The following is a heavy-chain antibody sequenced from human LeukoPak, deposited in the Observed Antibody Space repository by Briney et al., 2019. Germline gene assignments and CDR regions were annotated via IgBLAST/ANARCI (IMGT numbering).Heavy chain of an antibody. CDR1: GFTFSDHH. CDR3: ARSPLGIAPFDY. Sequence: GGSLRLSRAASGFTFSDHHMDWVRQAPGEGLEWVARIRNKANRYTTEYAASVKGRFTISRDDSENSLYLQMDSLKTEDTAVYYCARSPLGIAPFDYWGQGTLVTVSS. CDR2: IRNKANRYTT. D-gene: IGHD7-27*01. V-gene: IGHV3-72*01. J-gene: IGHJ4*02.